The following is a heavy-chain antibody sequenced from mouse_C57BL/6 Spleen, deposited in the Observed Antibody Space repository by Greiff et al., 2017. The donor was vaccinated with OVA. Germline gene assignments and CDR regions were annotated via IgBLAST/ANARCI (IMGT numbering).Heavy chain of an antibody. V-gene: IGHV5-9-1*02. J-gene: IGHJ4*01. CDR3: TRGDYSNYEGDAMDY. CDR1: GFTFSSYA. D-gene: IGHD2-5*01. CDR2: ISSGGDYI. Sequence: EVKLVESGEGLVKPGGSLKLSCAASGFTFSSYAMSWVRQTPEKRLEWVAYISSGGDYIYYADTVKGRFTISRDTARNTLYLQMSSLKSEDTAMYYCTRGDYSNYEGDAMDYWGQGTSVTVSS.